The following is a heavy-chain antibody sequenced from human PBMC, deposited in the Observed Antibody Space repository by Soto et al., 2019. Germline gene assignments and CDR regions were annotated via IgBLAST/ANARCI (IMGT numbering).Heavy chain of an antibody. J-gene: IGHJ5*02. V-gene: IGHV2-5*02. CDR3: AHSLIGYYYDSSGSNWFDP. CDR1: GFSLSTSGVG. D-gene: IGHD3-22*01. Sequence: QITLKESGPTLAQPTQTLTLTCTFSGFSLSTSGVGVAWIRQPPGKDLEWLALIYWDDDKRYSPSLKSRLTNSKDTSKYQVVLTMTNMDPVNTATYYCAHSLIGYYYDSSGSNWFDPWGQGTMVTAAS. CDR2: IYWDDDK.